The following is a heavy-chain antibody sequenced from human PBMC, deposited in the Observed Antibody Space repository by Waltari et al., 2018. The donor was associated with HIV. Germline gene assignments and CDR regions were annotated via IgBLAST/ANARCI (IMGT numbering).Heavy chain of an antibody. J-gene: IGHJ4*02. V-gene: IGHV4-39*01. D-gene: IGHD3-22*01. Sequence: QLQLQESGPGLVKPSETLSLTCTVSGGSITRSSFYWGWIRQPPGKGLQWIGSIYYSGSTSYNPSLKSRVTISVDTSKNQFSLKLTSVTAADTAVYYCARHRTHYYDSSGYYYAWQDWGQGSLVIVSS. CDR2: IYYSGST. CDR3: ARHRTHYYDSSGYYYAWQD. CDR1: GGSITRSSFY.